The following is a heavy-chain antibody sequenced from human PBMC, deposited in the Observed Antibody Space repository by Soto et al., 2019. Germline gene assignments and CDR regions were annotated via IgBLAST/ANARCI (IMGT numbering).Heavy chain of an antibody. CDR1: GYTFTGYG. J-gene: IGHJ6*02. CDR2: ISGYSGNT. Sequence: QVQLVQSGAELKKPGASVKVSCRASGYTFTGYGISWVRQAPGQGLEWMGWISGYSGNTKFAERLQGRVTMTTDTSTSTASMELRSPTSDDTAGYYCARDRGPEAGKYYDILTAYYYAGYYYVMAVLGQGSAVTVSS. V-gene: IGHV1-18*01. D-gene: IGHD3-9*01. CDR3: ARDRGPEAGKYYDILTAYYYAGYYYVMAV.